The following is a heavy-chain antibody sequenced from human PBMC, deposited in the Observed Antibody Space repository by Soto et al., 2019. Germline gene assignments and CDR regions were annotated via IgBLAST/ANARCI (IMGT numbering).Heavy chain of an antibody. Sequence: QVQLVESGGGVVQPGRSLRLSCAASGFTFSSYGMHWVRQAPGKGLEWVAVIWYDGSNKYYADSVKGRFTISRDNSKNTLYLQMNSLRAEDTAVYYCARVRVRHFDAFDIWGQGTMVTVSS. CDR1: GFTFSSYG. CDR2: IWYDGSNK. D-gene: IGHD3-3*02. V-gene: IGHV3-33*01. CDR3: ARVRVRHFDAFDI. J-gene: IGHJ3*02.